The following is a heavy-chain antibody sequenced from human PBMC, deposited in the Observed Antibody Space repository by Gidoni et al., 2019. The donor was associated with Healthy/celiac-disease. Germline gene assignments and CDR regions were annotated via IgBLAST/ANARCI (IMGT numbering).Heavy chain of an antibody. D-gene: IGHD3-3*01. Sequence: QLQLQESGPGLVKPSETLSLTCTVSGGPISSSSYYWGWIRQPPGKGLEWIGSIYYSGSTYYNPSLKSRVTISVDTSKNQFSLKLSSVTAADTAVYYCASHQTLFWSGYFWAAGSWFDPWGQGTLVTVSS. J-gene: IGHJ5*02. CDR3: ASHQTLFWSGYFWAAGSWFDP. CDR2: IYYSGST. CDR1: GGPISSSSYY. V-gene: IGHV4-39*01.